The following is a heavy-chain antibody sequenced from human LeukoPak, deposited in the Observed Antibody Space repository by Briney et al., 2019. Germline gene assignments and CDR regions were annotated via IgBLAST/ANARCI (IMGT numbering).Heavy chain of an antibody. CDR1: GYTFSSYV. V-gene: IGHV1-18*01. D-gene: IGHD4-17*01. J-gene: IGHJ4*02. CDR3: AIFQGTYGDNGNDH. Sequence: ASVKVSCKASGYTFSSYVITWVRQAPGQGLEWMGWITAYNGNTNYAQKLQGRVTMTADTSTSTAYMEVSSLRSEDTAVYYCAIFQGTYGDNGNDHWGQGTLVIVSS. CDR2: ITAYNGNT.